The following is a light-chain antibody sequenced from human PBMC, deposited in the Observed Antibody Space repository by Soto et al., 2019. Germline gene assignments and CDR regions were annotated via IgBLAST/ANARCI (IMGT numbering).Light chain of an antibody. Sequence: QSALTQPASVSGSLGQSITISCTGTNSDVGGYNYVSWYQQHPCIAPKLLINEVRNRPSGMSNRFSGSKSGNTASLTISGLQAEDEADYYCSSYTSGSTLVFGGGTQLTVL. CDR3: SSYTSGSTLV. CDR1: NSDVGGYNY. CDR2: EVR. J-gene: IGLJ3*02. V-gene: IGLV2-14*01.